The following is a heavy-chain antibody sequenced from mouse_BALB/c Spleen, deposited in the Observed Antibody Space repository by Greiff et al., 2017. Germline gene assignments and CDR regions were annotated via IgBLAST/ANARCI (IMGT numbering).Heavy chain of an antibody. D-gene: IGHD2-2*01. CDR3: ARGGLWLRRRPYYAMDY. Sequence: LVKTGASVKISCKASGYSFTGYYMHWVKQSHGKSLEWIGYISCYNGATSYNQKFKGKATFTVDTSSSTAYMQFNSLTSEDSAVYYCARGGLWLRRRPYYAMDYWGQGTSVTVSS. CDR1: GYSFTGYY. J-gene: IGHJ4*01. V-gene: IGHV1S34*01. CDR2: ISCYNGAT.